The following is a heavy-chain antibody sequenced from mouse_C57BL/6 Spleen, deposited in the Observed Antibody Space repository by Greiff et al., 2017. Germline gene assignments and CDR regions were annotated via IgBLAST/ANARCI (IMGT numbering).Heavy chain of an antibody. V-gene: IGHV1-20*01. D-gene: IGHD4-1*01. CDR2: INPYNGDT. CDR1: GYSFTGYF. CDR3: ANWDGGY. Sequence: DVKLQESGPELVKPGDSVKISCKASGYSFTGYFMNWVMQSHGKSLEWIGRINPYNGDTFYNQKFKGKATLTVDKSSSTAHMELRSLTSEDSAVYYCANWDGGYWGQGTTLTVSS. J-gene: IGHJ2*01.